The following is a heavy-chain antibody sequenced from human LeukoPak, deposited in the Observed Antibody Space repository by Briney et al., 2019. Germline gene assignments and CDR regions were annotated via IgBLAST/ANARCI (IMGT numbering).Heavy chain of an antibody. Sequence: GASVKVSCKASGYTFTSYYMHWVRQAPGQGLEWMGIINPSGGSTSYAQKFQGRVTMTRDTSTSTVYMELSSLRSEDTAVYYCVRDPFSSSWHAVVAEGERNWFDPWGQGTLVTVSS. J-gene: IGHJ5*02. CDR3: VRDPFSSSWHAVVAEGERNWFDP. D-gene: IGHD6-13*01. CDR1: GYTFTSYY. CDR2: INPSGGST. V-gene: IGHV1-46*01.